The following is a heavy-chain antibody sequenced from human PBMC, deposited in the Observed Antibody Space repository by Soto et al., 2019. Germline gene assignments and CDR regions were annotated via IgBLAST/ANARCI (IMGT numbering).Heavy chain of an antibody. CDR3: ARGGKDFWSGYYPYYFDY. D-gene: IGHD3-3*01. CDR2: ISSSSSTI. CDR1: GFTFSSYS. Sequence: GGSLRLSCAASGFTFSSYSMNWVRQAPGKGLEWVSYISSSSSTIYYADSVKGRFTISRDNAKNSLYLQMNSLRAEDTAVYYCARGGKDFWSGYYPYYFDYWGQGTLVTVSS. J-gene: IGHJ4*02. V-gene: IGHV3-48*01.